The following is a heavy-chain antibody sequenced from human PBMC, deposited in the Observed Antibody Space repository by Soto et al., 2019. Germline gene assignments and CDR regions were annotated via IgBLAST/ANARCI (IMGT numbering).Heavy chain of an antibody. CDR3: TKDRYRPPGRLYYHALDV. Sequence: GASVKVSCKASGYSFTDYHIHWVRQAPGQGLEWLGRINPKSGGTSTAQKFQGWVTMTTDTSISTASMELTRLTTDDTAVYYCTKDRYRPPGRLYYHALDVWGQGTTVTVSS. V-gene: IGHV1-2*04. J-gene: IGHJ6*02. CDR1: GYSFTDYH. CDR2: INPKSGGT. D-gene: IGHD4-4*01.